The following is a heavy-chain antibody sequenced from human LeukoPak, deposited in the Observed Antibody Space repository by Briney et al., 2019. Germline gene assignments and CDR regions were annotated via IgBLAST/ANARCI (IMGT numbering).Heavy chain of an antibody. CDR3: ARGRYSGRRSFDY. Sequence: SETLSLTCTVSGGSISSYYWSWIRQPPGKGLEWIGYIYYSGSTNYNPSLKSRVTISVDTSKNQFSLKLSSVTAADTAVYYCARGRYSGRRSFDYWGQGTLVTVSS. CDR2: IYYSGST. CDR1: GGSISSYY. V-gene: IGHV4-59*12. D-gene: IGHD1-26*01. J-gene: IGHJ4*02.